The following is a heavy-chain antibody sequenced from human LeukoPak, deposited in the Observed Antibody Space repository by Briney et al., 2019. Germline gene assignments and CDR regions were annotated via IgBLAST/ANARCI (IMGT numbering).Heavy chain of an antibody. D-gene: IGHD3-10*01. Sequence: PGGSLRLSCAASGFTFSSYSMNWVRQAPGKGLGWVSYISSSSSTIYYADSVKGRFTISRDNAKNSLYLQMNSLRAEDTAVYYCARDGSGSYGAFDYWGQGTLVTVSS. V-gene: IGHV3-48*01. CDR2: ISSSSSTI. CDR1: GFTFSSYS. J-gene: IGHJ4*02. CDR3: ARDGSGSYGAFDY.